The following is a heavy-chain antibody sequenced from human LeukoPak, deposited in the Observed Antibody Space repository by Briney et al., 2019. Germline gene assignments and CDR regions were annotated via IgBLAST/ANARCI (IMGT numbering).Heavy chain of an antibody. Sequence: ILSFTSTVFGGSISSGSCYWSWKRKPAGKGLEWIGRIYTSGSTNYNPSLKSRVTISVDTSKNQFSLKLSSVTAADTAVYYCARGDVEYSSTPDYWGQGTLVTVSS. CDR2: IYTSGST. D-gene: IGHD6-6*01. V-gene: IGHV4-61*02. CDR3: ARGDVEYSSTPDY. CDR1: GGSISSGSCY. J-gene: IGHJ4*02.